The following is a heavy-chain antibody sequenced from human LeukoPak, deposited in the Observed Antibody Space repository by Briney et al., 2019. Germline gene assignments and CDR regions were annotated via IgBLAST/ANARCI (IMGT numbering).Heavy chain of an antibody. CDR2: IIPLLGIA. CDR1: GYTFTSYY. J-gene: IGHJ4*02. Sequence: GASVKVSCKXSGYTFTSYYMHWVRQAPGQGLEWMGRIIPLLGIANYSQKFHGSGTIIADKSTSTAYRELSSLRSEDTAVYYCARDDADSAYADGDYWGQGTLVTVSS. D-gene: IGHD5-12*01. CDR3: ARDDADSAYADGDY. V-gene: IGHV1-69*04.